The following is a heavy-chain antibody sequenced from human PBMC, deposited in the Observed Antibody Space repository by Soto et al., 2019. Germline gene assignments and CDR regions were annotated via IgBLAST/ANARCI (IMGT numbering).Heavy chain of an antibody. Sequence: SLKISCKGSGYSFTSYWIGWVRQMPGNGLEWMGIIYPGDSDIRYSPSFQGQVTISADKSISNAYLQWSSLKASDTAMYYCARDYYDSSGYSRHYYYYYCMDVGGQGTTVTVSS. CDR2: IYPGDSDI. D-gene: IGHD3-22*01. CDR3: ARDYYDSSGYSRHYYYYYCMDV. J-gene: IGHJ6*02. CDR1: GYSFTSYW. V-gene: IGHV5-51*01.